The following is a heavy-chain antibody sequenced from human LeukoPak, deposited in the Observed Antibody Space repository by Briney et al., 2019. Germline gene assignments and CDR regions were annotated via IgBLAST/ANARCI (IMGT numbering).Heavy chain of an antibody. J-gene: IGHJ6*03. CDR1: GGSINYYF. D-gene: IGHD3-3*01. Sequence: SETLSLTCTLSGGSINYYFWSWIRQPPEKGRERSAYIYYIGGPNYKPSLESRVTISVDKSKNQFSLKLSSVPAADTALYYCARGGYYTLEYYYYMDVWGKGTTVTVSS. CDR3: ARGGYYTLEYYYYMDV. V-gene: IGHV4-59*01. CDR2: IYYIGGP.